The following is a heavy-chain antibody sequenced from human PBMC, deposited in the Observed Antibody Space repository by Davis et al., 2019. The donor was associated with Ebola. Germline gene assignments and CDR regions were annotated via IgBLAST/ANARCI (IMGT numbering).Heavy chain of an antibody. J-gene: IGHJ6*02. CDR1: GASIIYHY. V-gene: IGHV3-9*01. D-gene: IGHD3-22*01. CDR2: ISWNSGSI. CDR3: ARDKHDYDSSGFWGIDV. Sequence: LSLTCSVSGASIIYHYWTWVRQPPGKGLEWVSGISWNSGSIGYADSVKGRFTISRDNAQNSLFLQMDSLRVEDTATYYCARDKHDYDSSGFWGIDVWGQGTTVTVPS.